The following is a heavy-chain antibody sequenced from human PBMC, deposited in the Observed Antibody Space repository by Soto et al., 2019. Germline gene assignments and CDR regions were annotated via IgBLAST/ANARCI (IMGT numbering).Heavy chain of an antibody. J-gene: IGHJ4*02. D-gene: IGHD1-26*01. Sequence: ESGGGVVQPGRSLRLSCVASGFTFSSYAMHWVRQAPGKGLEWVAVISYDGSNKYYADSVKGRFTISRDNSKNTLYLQMNSLRAEDTAVYYCAREELLGFYYFDYWGQGTLVTVSS. CDR2: ISYDGSNK. CDR3: AREELLGFYYFDY. CDR1: GFTFSSYA. V-gene: IGHV3-30-3*01.